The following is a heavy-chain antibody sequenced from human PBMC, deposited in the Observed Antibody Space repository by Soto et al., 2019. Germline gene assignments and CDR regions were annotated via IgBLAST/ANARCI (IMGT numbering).Heavy chain of an antibody. V-gene: IGHV1-69*08. CDR1: GGTFSSYT. J-gene: IGHJ4*02. Sequence: QVQLVQSGAEVKKPGSSVKVSCKASGGTFSSYTISWVRQAPGQGLEWMGRIIPILGIANYAQKFQGRVTITADKSTSXAXXERGSLRSEDTAVYYCARDPPGFRYYDSSGTDFDYWGQGTLVTVSS. CDR2: IIPILGIA. D-gene: IGHD3-22*01. CDR3: ARDPPGFRYYDSSGTDFDY.